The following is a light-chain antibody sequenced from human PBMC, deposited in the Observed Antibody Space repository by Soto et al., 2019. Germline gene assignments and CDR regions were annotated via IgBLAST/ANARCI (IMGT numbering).Light chain of an antibody. V-gene: IGKV3-20*01. Sequence: EIVLTQSPGTLSLSPGERATLSCRASQTISSNYLAWYQHKPGQAPRLLIYGASSRATGIPDRFSGSGSGTVFTLTINRLEPEDFAVYYCQQYRSSPPMYTFGQGTRLEIK. CDR3: QQYRSSPPMYT. CDR1: QTISSNY. J-gene: IGKJ2*01. CDR2: GAS.